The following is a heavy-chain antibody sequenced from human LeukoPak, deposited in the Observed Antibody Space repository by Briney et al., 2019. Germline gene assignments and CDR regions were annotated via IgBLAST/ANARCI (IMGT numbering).Heavy chain of an antibody. D-gene: IGHD3/OR15-3a*01. CDR2: IDQDGTVK. CDR1: GFTFSTSW. J-gene: IGHJ3*01. Sequence: SGGSLRLSCTASGFTFSTSWMTWVRQAPGKGLEWVANIDQDGTVKYYMDSVKGRFTISRDNAKNSLYLQMNRLRAEDTAVYYCARERAGWTPEDAFDAWGQGTMVTVS. V-gene: IGHV3-7*01. CDR3: ARERAGWTPEDAFDA.